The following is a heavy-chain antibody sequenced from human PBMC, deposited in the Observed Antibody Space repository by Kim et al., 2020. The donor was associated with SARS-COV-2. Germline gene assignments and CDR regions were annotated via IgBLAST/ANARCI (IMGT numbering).Heavy chain of an antibody. Sequence: KCRFTSSRDNSKNTLYLQMNSLRAEDTAVYYCAKNILNSMARGDTVSFDYWGQGTLVTVSS. V-gene: IGHV3-23*01. D-gene: IGHD5-18*01. J-gene: IGHJ4*02. CDR3: AKNILNSMARGDTVSFDY.